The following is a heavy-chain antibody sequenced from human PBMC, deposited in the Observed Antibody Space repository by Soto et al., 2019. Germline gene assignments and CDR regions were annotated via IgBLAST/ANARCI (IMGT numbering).Heavy chain of an antibody. CDR1: GGSISSYY. CDR2: IYTSGST. V-gene: IGHV4-4*07. CDR3: ARSYSSSWDNWFDP. J-gene: IGHJ5*02. Sequence: SETLSLTCTVSGGSISSYYWSWIRQPAGKGLEWIGRIYTSGSTNYNPSLKSRVTMSVDTSKNQFSLKLSSVTAADTAVYYCARSYSSSWDNWFDPWGQGTLVTVSS. D-gene: IGHD6-13*01.